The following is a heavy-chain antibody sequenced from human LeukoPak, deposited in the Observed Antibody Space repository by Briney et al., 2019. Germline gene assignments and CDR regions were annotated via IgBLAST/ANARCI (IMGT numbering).Heavy chain of an antibody. CDR3: ARDGYGDYLFDY. J-gene: IGHJ4*02. CDR1: GFTFSRYS. Sequence: GGSLRLSCAASGFTFSRYSMNWVRQAPGEGLEWVSYISSSSSIIYYADSVKGRFTISRDNAKNSLYLQMNSLRAEDTAVYYCARDGYGDYLFDYWGQGTLVTVSS. CDR2: ISSSSSII. D-gene: IGHD4-17*01. V-gene: IGHV3-48*01.